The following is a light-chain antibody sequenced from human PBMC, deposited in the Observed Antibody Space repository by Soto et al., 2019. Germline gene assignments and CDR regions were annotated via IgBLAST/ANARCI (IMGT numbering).Light chain of an antibody. CDR1: QDIGNN. J-gene: IGKJ2*01. Sequence: DIQMTQSPSPLSASVGDRVTITCQASQDIGNNLNWYQQKPGNAPNPLIFGASNLETGVPARFSGSGSGTDFTLTISSLQPEDIATYYCQQCDKVPFTFGQGTKLEIK. V-gene: IGKV1-33*01. CDR3: QQCDKVPFT. CDR2: GAS.